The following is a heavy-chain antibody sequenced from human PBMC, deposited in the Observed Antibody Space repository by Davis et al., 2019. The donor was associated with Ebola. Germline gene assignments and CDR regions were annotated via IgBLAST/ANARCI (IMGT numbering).Heavy chain of an antibody. CDR1: GFTFSSYW. CDR2: FSGSGGST. CDR3: ARTFTMVRGPAVY. J-gene: IGHJ4*02. Sequence: GESLKISCAASGFTFSSYWMSWVRQAPGKGLEWVSGFSGSGGSTYYADSVKGRFTISRDNSKNTLYLQMNSLRAEDTAVYYCARTFTMVRGPAVYWGQGTLVTVSS. V-gene: IGHV3-23*01. D-gene: IGHD3-10*01.